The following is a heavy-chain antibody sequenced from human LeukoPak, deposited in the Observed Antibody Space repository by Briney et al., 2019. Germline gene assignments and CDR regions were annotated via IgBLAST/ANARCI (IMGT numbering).Heavy chain of an antibody. J-gene: IGHJ4*02. V-gene: IGHV4-31*03. Sequence: SQTLSLTCTVSGGSIGIGGYYWSWIRQHPGKGLEWIGYIYPSGTTYYNPSLKSRVTISVDTSKVQFSLTLSSATAADTALYYCARGNPRYSSGLGFDYWGQGSLVTVSS. CDR2: IYPSGTT. CDR1: GGSIGIGGYY. D-gene: IGHD6-19*01. CDR3: ARGNPRYSSGLGFDY.